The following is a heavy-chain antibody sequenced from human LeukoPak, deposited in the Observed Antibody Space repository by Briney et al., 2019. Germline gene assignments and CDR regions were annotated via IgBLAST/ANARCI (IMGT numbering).Heavy chain of an antibody. V-gene: IGHV1-69*05. CDR2: IIPIFGTA. J-gene: IGHJ3*02. CDR3: ARGYYDYVWGSYRSNKDDAFDI. Sequence: ASVKVSCKASGGTFSSYAISWVRQAPGQGLEWMGRIIPIFGTANYAQKFQGRVTITTDESTSTAYMELSGLRSEDTAVYYCARGYYDYVWGSYRSNKDDAFDIWGQGTMVTVSS. CDR1: GGTFSSYA. D-gene: IGHD3-16*02.